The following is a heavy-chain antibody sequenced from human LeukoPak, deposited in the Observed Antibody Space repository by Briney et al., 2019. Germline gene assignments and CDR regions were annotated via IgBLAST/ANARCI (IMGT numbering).Heavy chain of an antibody. CDR2: IYSSGTT. V-gene: IGHV4-4*07. Sequence: SETLSLTCTISGGSLSPYYWNWIRQPAGKGLEWIGRIYSSGTTNYNPSLRSRVSMSVDTSKNQFSLNLSSVTAADTAVYYCARRLWGYCSSTSCFEDDYWGQGTLVTVSS. CDR3: ARRLWGYCSSTSCFEDDY. CDR1: GGSLSPYY. J-gene: IGHJ4*02. D-gene: IGHD2-2*01.